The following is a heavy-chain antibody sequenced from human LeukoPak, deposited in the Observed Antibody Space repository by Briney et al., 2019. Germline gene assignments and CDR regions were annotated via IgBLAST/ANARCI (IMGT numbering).Heavy chain of an antibody. J-gene: IGHJ5*02. D-gene: IGHD2-2*01. CDR1: GFTFSSYA. V-gene: IGHV3-30-3*01. CDR3: ARGTLGYCSSTSCYNWFDP. Sequence: QPGRSLRLSCAASGFTFSSYAMHWVRQAPGKGLEWVAVISYDGSNKYYADSVKGRFTISRDNSKNTLYLQMNSLRAEDTAVYYCARGTLGYCSSTSCYNWFDPWGQGTLVTVSS. CDR2: ISYDGSNK.